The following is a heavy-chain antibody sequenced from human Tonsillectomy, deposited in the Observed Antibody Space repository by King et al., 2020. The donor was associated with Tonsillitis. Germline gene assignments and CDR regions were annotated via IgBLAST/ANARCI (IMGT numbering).Heavy chain of an antibody. CDR2: IYYSGST. CDR3: ARDLIGDIHRVHGAFDI. J-gene: IGHJ3*02. D-gene: IGHD3-22*01. V-gene: IGHV4-31*03. Sequence: QLQESGPGLVKPSQTLSLTCTVSGGSISSGGYYWTWIRQHPGKGLEWIGYIYYSGSTYYNPSLMSRVTISVDTSKNQFSLKLSSVTAADTAVYYCARDLIGDIHRVHGAFDIWGQGTMVTVSS. CDR1: GGSISSGGYY.